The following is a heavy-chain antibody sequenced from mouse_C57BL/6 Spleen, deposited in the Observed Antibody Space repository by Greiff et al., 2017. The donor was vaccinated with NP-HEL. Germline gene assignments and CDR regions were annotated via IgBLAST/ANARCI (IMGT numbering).Heavy chain of an antibody. CDR1: GYTFTSYW. CDR2: IDPSDSYT. J-gene: IGHJ2*01. V-gene: IGHV1-69*01. Sequence: QVHVKQPGAELVMPGASVKLSCKASGYTFTSYWMHWVKQRPGQGLEWIGEIDPSDSYTNYNQKFKGKSTLTVDKSSSTAYMQLSSLTSEDSAVYCCAGGCYCDYWGQGTTLTVSA. D-gene: IGHD3-3*01. CDR3: AGGCYCDY.